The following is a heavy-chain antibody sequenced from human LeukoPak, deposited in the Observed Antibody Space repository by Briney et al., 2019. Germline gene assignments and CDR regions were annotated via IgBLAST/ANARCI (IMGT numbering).Heavy chain of an antibody. CDR2: ISAYNGNT. D-gene: IGHD2-15*01. J-gene: IGHJ4*02. CDR3: ARDFGIGSGPAGFDY. V-gene: IGHV1-18*01. CDR1: GYTFTSYG. Sequence: ASVKVSCKASGYTFTSYGISRVRQGPGPGLEWVGWISAYNGNTNYAQKLQGRVTMTTDTSTSTAYMELRSLRSDDTAVYYCARDFGIGSGPAGFDYWGQGTLVTVSS.